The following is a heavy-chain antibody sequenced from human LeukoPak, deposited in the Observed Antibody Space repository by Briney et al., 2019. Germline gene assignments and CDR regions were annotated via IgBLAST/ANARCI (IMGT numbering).Heavy chain of an antibody. J-gene: IGHJ3*02. CDR3: ARLANDAFDI. V-gene: IGHV5-51*01. CDR2: IYPGDSDT. CDR1: GYSFTSYW. Sequence: GESLKISCKGSGYSFTSYWIGWVRQMPGKGLEWMGIIYPGDSDTTYSPSFQGQVTISADKSFNTAYLQWSSLKASDTAMYYCARLANDAFDIWGQGTMVTVSS.